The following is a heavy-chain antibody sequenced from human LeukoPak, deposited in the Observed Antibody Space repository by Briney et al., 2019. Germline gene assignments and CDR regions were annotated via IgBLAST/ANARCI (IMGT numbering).Heavy chain of an antibody. CDR3: ARSPPTTIVPAAIHYYMDV. D-gene: IGHD2-2*01. J-gene: IGHJ6*03. V-gene: IGHV1-18*01. CDR1: GYTFTSYG. Sequence: ASVKVSCKASGYTFTSYGISWVRQAPGQGLEWMGWISAYNGNTNYAQKLQGRVTMTTDTSTSTAYMELRSLRSDDTAVYYCARSPPTTIVPAAIHYYMDVWGKGTTVTVSS. CDR2: ISAYNGNT.